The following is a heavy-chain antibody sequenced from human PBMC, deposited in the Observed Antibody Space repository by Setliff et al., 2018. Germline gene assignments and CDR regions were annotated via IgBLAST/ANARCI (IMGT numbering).Heavy chain of an antibody. CDR1: GFTVSSNY. CDR3: AKDSTTGTTTPDALDI. Sequence: GGSLRLSCAASGFTVSSNYMSWVRQAPGKGLEWVSVIYSGGSTYYADSVKGRFTISRDNSKNTLYLQMNSLRAEDTAVYFCAKDSTTGTTTPDALDIRGQGTMVTVSS. CDR2: IYSGGST. J-gene: IGHJ3*02. V-gene: IGHV3-53*01. D-gene: IGHD1-7*01.